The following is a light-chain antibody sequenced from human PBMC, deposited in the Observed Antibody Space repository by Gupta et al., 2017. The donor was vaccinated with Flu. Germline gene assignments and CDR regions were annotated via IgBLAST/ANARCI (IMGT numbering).Light chain of an antibody. CDR2: GAS. J-gene: IGKJ1*01. CDR1: LSVSTN. Sequence: EIVMTQSPATLSVSPGDRATLSCRASLSVSTNLAWYQQKPGQAPRLLIYGASTRAAGIPARFSGSGSGTEFTLTISRLQSEDFALYYCQQHNNWRWTFGQGTKVEIK. CDR3: QQHNNWRWT. V-gene: IGKV3-15*01.